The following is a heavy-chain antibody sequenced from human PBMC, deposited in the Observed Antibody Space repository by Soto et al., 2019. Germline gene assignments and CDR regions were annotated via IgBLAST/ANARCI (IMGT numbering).Heavy chain of an antibody. J-gene: IGHJ5*02. D-gene: IGHD3-10*01. Sequence: SETLSLTCTVYGGSISSNSYYWDWIRQPPGKGLDWIGSIYHRGSTYYNPSLKSRVAISVDPSTNQFSLTLTSVTAADTAVYYCARRSPLVYGNPFDHWGQGTLVTVSS. CDR2: IYHRGST. CDR1: GGSISSNSYY. CDR3: ARRSPLVYGNPFDH. V-gene: IGHV4-39*01.